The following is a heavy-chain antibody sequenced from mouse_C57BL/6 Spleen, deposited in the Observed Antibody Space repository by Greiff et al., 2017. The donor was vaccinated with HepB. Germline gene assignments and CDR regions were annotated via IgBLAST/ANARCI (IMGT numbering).Heavy chain of an antibody. J-gene: IGHJ4*01. CDR1: GFSLTSYG. CDR2: IWSDGST. D-gene: IGHD2-4*01. CDR3: ARHDDYGVAAYAMDY. V-gene: IGHV2-6-1*01. Sequence: QVQLQQSGPGLVAPSQSLSITCTVSGFSLTSYGVHWVRQPPGKGLEWLVVIWSDGSTTYNSALKSRLSISKDNSKSQVFLKMNSLQTDDTAMYYCARHDDYGVAAYAMDYWGQGTSVTVSS.